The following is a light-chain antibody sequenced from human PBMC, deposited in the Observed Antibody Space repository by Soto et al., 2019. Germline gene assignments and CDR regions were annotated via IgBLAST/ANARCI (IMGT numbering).Light chain of an antibody. CDR2: EVS. V-gene: IGLV2-8*01. CDR3: SSYAGRNIGVV. CDR1: SSDVGGYNY. Sequence: QSVLTQPPSASGSPGQSVTISCTGTSSDVGGYNYVSWYQQQPGKAPKLMIYEVSKRPSGVPDRFSGSKSGNAASLTVSGLRAEDEADYFCSSYAGRNIGVVFGGGTKLTVL. J-gene: IGLJ2*01.